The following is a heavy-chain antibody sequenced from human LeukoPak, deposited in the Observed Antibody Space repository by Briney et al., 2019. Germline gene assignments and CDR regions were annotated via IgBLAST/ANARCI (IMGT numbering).Heavy chain of an antibody. J-gene: IGHJ4*02. V-gene: IGHV3-23*01. CDR3: AAAWSNFDY. D-gene: IGHD6-25*01. CDR2: ISGSGGST. Sequence: GRSLRLSCAASGFTFSSNAMSWVRQAPGKGLEWVSAISGSGGSTYYADSVKGRFTISRDNAKTSLYLQMNSLRLEDTAVYYCAAAWSNFDYWGQGILVAVSS. CDR1: GFTFSSNA.